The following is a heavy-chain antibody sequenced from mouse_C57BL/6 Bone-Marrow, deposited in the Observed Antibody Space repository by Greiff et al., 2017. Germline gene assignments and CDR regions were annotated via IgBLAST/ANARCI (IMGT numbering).Heavy chain of an antibody. CDR3: TIRGGAMDY. CDR2: IDPEDGDT. Sequence: EVQLQQSGAELVRPGASVKLSCTASGFNIKDYYMHWVKQRPEQGLEWIGRIDPEDGDTEYAPKFQGKATMTADTSSNTAYLHLSSLTSEDTAVYYCTIRGGAMDYWGQGTSVTVSS. V-gene: IGHV14-1*01. CDR1: GFNIKDYY. J-gene: IGHJ4*01.